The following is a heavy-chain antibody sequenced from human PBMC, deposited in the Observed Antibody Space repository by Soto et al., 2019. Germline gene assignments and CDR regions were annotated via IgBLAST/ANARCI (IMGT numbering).Heavy chain of an antibody. Sequence: GGSLRLSCAASGFTFDDYGMSWVRQAPGKGLEWVSGINWNGGSTGYADSVKGRFTISRDNAKNSLYLQMNSLRAEDTALYHCARDLNGYAPKDNWFDPWGQGTLVTVSS. J-gene: IGHJ5*02. CDR1: GFTFDDYG. CDR3: ARDLNGYAPKDNWFDP. V-gene: IGHV3-20*01. CDR2: INWNGGST. D-gene: IGHD2-2*01.